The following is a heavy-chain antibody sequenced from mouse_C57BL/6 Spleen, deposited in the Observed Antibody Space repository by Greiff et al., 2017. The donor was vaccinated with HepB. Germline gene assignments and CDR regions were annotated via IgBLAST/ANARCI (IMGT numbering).Heavy chain of an antibody. CDR1: GYSFTSYY. CDR3: AKYYYGSSEDYFDY. V-gene: IGHV1-66*01. CDR2: IYPVSGNT. J-gene: IGHJ2*01. D-gene: IGHD1-1*01. Sequence: QVQLQQSGPELVKPGASVKISCKASGYSFTSYYIHWVKQRPGQGLEWIGWIYPVSGNTKYNEKFKGKATLTADTSSSTAYMQLSSLTSEDSAVYYCAKYYYGSSEDYFDYWGQGTTLTVSS.